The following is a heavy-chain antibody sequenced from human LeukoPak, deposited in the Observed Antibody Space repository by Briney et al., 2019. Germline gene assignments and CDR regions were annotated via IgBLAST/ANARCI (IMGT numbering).Heavy chain of an antibody. Sequence: GGSLRLSCAASGFTFSSYAMSWVRQAPGKGLEGVSGISGSGGSTYYADSVKGRFTISRDNSKNTLYLQMNSLRAEDTAVYYCAREGWYYDSSGYYYGGFDYWGQGTLVTVSS. CDR3: AREGWYYDSSGYYYGGFDY. J-gene: IGHJ4*02. D-gene: IGHD3-22*01. CDR2: ISGSGGST. CDR1: GFTFSSYA. V-gene: IGHV3-23*01.